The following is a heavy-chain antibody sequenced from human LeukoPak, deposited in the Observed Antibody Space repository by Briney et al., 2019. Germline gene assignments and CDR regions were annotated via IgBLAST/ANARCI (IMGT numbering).Heavy chain of an antibody. CDR2: IYYSGST. V-gene: IGHV4-39*07. CDR3: ARAPRRVRGVIIGWFDP. D-gene: IGHD3-10*01. J-gene: IGHJ5*02. CDR1: GDSISSGHYY. Sequence: SETLSLTCTVSGDSISSGHYYWGWIRQPPGKGLEWIGSIYYSGSTYYNPTLKSRVTISVDTSKNQFSLKLSSVTAADTAVYYCARAPRRVRGVIIGWFDPCGQGTLVTVSS.